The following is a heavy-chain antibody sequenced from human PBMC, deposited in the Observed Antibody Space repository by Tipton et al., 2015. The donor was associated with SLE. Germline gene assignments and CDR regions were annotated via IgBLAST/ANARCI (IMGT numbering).Heavy chain of an antibody. V-gene: IGHV3-66*02. CDR3: ARGGAGTGDYFDY. D-gene: IGHD6-13*01. CDR2: FYSGGST. Sequence: SLRLSCAASGFTVSSNYMSWVRQAPGKGLEWVSIFYSGGSTYYADSVKGRFTISRDNSKNTLYLQMNSLRAEDTAVYYCARGGAGTGDYFDYWGQGTLVTVSS. J-gene: IGHJ4*02. CDR1: GFTVSSNY.